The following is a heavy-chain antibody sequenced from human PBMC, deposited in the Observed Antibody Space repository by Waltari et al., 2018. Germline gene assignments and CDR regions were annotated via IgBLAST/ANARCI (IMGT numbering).Heavy chain of an antibody. CDR3: ARVRVVMGEGVY. CDR2: ISSSGSTK. Sequence: EVRLVESGGNLVQPGGSLRLSCAASGFSFSSYEMNWVRQAPGRGVGWVSYISSSGSTKYYADSVKGRFTISRDNAKNSLYLQMNSLRADDTAVYYCARVRVVMGEGVYWGQGTLVTVSS. J-gene: IGHJ4*02. V-gene: IGHV3-48*03. CDR1: GFSFSSYE. D-gene: IGHD2-15*01.